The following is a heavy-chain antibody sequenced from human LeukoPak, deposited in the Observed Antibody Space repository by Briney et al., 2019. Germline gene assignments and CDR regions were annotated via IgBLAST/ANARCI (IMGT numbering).Heavy chain of an antibody. V-gene: IGHV4-39*07. D-gene: IGHD6-13*01. CDR3: ARYSRGAFDI. Sequence: PSETLSLTCTVSGGSISSSSYYWGWIRQPPGKGLEWIGSIYYSGSTYYNPSLKSRVTISVDTSKNQFSLKLSSVTAADTAVYYCARYSRGAFDIWGQGTMVTVSS. CDR2: IYYSGST. J-gene: IGHJ3*02. CDR1: GGSISSSSYY.